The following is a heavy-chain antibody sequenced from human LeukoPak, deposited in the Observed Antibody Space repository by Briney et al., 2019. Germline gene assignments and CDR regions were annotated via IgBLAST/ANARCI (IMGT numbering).Heavy chain of an antibody. CDR2: IYNDGRI. Sequence: PRGSLRLSCAASGFSVSNNYLTWVRQAPGKGLEWVSVIYNDGRIFYADSVKGRFTISRDSSKNTLFLQINSLRAEDTAVYYCARLAYYRDSETRWGQGTLVTVSP. CDR3: ARLAYYRDSETR. D-gene: IGHD3-16*02. CDR1: GFSVSNNY. J-gene: IGHJ4*02. V-gene: IGHV3-53*01.